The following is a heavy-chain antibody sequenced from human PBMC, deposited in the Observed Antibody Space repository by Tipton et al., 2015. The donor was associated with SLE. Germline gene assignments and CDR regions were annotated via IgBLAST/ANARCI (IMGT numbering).Heavy chain of an antibody. Sequence: QLVQSGAEVKKPGESLKISCKASGYTFTNYWNWVRQPPGKGLEWIGDMYYTGVTRYNPSLASRLTMSIATSESQFSLRLTSVTAADAAVYYCTRASWTWNSGYMDVWGKGTTVSVSS. CDR1: GYTFTNY. V-gene: IGHV4-38-2*02. J-gene: IGHJ6*03. D-gene: IGHD1-7*01. CDR2: MYYTGVT. CDR3: TRASWTWNSGYMDV.